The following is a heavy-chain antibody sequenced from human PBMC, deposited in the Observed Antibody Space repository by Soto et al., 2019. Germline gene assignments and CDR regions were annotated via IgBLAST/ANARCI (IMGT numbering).Heavy chain of an antibody. D-gene: IGHD3-3*01. J-gene: IGHJ6*02. CDR1: GYTFTSYQ. V-gene: IGHV1-46*01. CDR3: ARDGPPTTTGVGPSYTMDV. Sequence: QMQLVQSGAEVKKPGASVKVSCKASGYTFTSYQMHWVRQAPGQGLEWMGIINPSGGRITYAPRFQGRVMMTRDTPTNTVYMELRSLRSEDTAVYSCARDGPPTTTGVGPSYTMDVWGQGTTVTVS. CDR2: INPSGGRI.